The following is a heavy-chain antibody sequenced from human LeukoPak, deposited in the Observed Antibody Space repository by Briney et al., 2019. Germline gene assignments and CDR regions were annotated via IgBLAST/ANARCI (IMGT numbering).Heavy chain of an antibody. CDR3: ARHPAGGTFIGYYMVV. Sequence: PSETLSLTCAVSGYSISSGYYWGWIRQPPGKGLEWIGSIYHSGSTYYNPSLKSRITISVYTSKNQFSLKLSSVPAADTAVYYCARHPAGGTFIGYYMVVWGKGTTVTVSS. V-gene: IGHV4-38-2*01. CDR1: GYSISSGYY. CDR2: IYHSGST. J-gene: IGHJ6*03. D-gene: IGHD6-13*01.